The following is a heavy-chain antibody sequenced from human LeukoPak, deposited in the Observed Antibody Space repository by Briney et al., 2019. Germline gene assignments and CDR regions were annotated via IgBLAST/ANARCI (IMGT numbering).Heavy chain of an antibody. Sequence: PSETLSLTCTVSGGSISSYYWSWIRQPAGKGLEWIGRIYTSGSTNYNPSLKSRVTMSVDTSKNQFSPKLSSVTAADTAVYYCAGTTVEMATITDYYYYGMDVWGQGTTVTVSS. J-gene: IGHJ6*02. V-gene: IGHV4-4*07. CDR2: IYTSGST. CDR1: GGSISSYY. CDR3: AGTTVEMATITDYYYYGMDV. D-gene: IGHD5-24*01.